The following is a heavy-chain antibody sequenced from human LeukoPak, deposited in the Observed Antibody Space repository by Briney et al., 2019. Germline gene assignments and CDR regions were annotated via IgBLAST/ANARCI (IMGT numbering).Heavy chain of an antibody. CDR3: ARSGRWLGYFDY. Sequence: ETLSLTCSLSVGAVRSGSYYWSWIPRPPGKGLERVGYIYYSRSTNYNPSLKSRVTISEDASKNQFSLKLSSVTAADTAVNYCARSGRWLGYFDYWGQGTLVTVSS. D-gene: IGHD3-10*01. V-gene: IGHV4-61*01. J-gene: IGHJ4*02. CDR2: IYYSRST. CDR1: VGAVRSGSYY.